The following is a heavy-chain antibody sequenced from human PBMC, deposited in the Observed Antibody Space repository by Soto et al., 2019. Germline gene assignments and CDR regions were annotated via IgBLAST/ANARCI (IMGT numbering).Heavy chain of an antibody. J-gene: IGHJ3*02. D-gene: IGHD3-16*01. CDR2: IFYSGNT. V-gene: IGHV4-59*08. CDR1: GGSMSSYY. CDR3: ARHTSYGVLDAFDI. Sequence: QVQLQEAGPGLGKPSETLSLTCTVSGGSMSSYYWSWIRQPPGKGLEWVGYIFYSGNTKSNPSLKSPVIISIDTSKNHFSLKLTSVTAADTAVYFCARHTSYGVLDAFDIWGQGTMVTVSS.